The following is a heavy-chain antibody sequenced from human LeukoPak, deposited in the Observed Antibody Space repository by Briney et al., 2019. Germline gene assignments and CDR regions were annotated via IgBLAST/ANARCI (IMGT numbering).Heavy chain of an antibody. V-gene: IGHV3-7*01. CDR2: IKQDGSEK. D-gene: IGHD5-18*01. Sequence: PGGSLRLSCVVSGFTFSNYWMSWVRQAPGKGLEGVANIKQDGSEKYYVDSVKGRFTISRDNTKNSLYLQMNSLRVEDTAVYYCARYYTRIQLWLPSFDYWGQGTLVTVSS. CDR1: GFTFSNYW. CDR3: ARYYTRIQLWLPSFDY. J-gene: IGHJ4*02.